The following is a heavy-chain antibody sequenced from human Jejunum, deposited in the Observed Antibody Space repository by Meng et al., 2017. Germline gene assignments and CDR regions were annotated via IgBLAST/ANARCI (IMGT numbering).Heavy chain of an antibody. CDR3: ARDHCGSLDS. D-gene: IGHD5-12*01. J-gene: IGHJ4*02. CDR2: AST. CDR1: GCSVRRAQYN. V-gene: IGHV4-61*01. Sequence: QVQLAESGPGLVRPSETPSLIGTVSGCSVRRAQYNGGWFRQPLGKGVECIGYASTNYNPSLTIGVTISLDTSKNQSFLTPNTVTDADTAVYYCARDHCGSLDSWGQGTLVTVSS.